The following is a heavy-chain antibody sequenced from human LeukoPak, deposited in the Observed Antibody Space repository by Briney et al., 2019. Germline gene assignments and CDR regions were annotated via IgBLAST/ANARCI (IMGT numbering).Heavy chain of an antibody. Sequence: PGGSLRLSCAASGFTFSSYAMSWVRQAPGKGLEWVSAISGSGGNTYYADSVKGRFTISRDNSKNTLYLQMNSLRAEDTAVYYCAKGPDDFWSGYYTEYWGQGTLVTVSS. CDR2: ISGSGGNT. D-gene: IGHD3-3*01. V-gene: IGHV3-23*01. CDR1: GFTFSSYA. J-gene: IGHJ4*02. CDR3: AKGPDDFWSGYYTEY.